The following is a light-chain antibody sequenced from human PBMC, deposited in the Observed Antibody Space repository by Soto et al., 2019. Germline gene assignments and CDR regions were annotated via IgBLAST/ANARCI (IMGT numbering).Light chain of an antibody. V-gene: IGKV3-20*01. J-gene: IGKJ1*01. CDR2: GAS. CDR3: QQHVRSSRT. Sequence: EIVLTQSPGTLSLSPGERATLSCRASQSVSSYLAWYQQKPGQAPRLLIYGASSRATGIPDRFSGSGSGTHFTLTLSSLEPEDCAVYYCQQHVRSSRTFGQGTKVEIK. CDR1: QSVSSY.